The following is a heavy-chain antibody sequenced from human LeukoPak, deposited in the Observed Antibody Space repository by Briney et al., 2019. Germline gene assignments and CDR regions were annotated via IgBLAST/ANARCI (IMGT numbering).Heavy chain of an antibody. CDR3: ARDQDSSGYYFDY. Sequence: SETLSLTCAVYGGSFSGYYWSWIRQPPGKGLEWIGYIYYSGSTNYNPSLKSRVTISVDTSKNQFSLKLSSVTAADTAVYYCARDQDSSGYYFDYWGQGTLVTVSS. V-gene: IGHV4-59*12. CDR1: GGSFSGYY. J-gene: IGHJ4*02. CDR2: IYYSGST. D-gene: IGHD3-22*01.